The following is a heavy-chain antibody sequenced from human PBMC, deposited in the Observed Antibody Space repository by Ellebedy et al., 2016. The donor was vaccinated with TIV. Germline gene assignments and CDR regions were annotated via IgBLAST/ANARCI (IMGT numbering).Heavy chain of an antibody. D-gene: IGHD2-2*01. Sequence: GGSLRLXXAASGFTFSSYAMSWVRQAPGKGLEWVSAISGSGGSTYYADSVKGWFTISRDNSKNTLYLQMNSLRAEDTAVYYCAIPAAPPSGWFNPWGQGTLVTVSS. CDR3: AIPAAPPSGWFNP. J-gene: IGHJ5*02. CDR1: GFTFSSYA. CDR2: ISGSGGST. V-gene: IGHV3-23*01.